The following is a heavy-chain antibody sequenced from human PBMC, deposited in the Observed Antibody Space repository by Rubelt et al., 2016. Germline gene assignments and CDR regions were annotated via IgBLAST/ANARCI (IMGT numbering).Heavy chain of an antibody. J-gene: IGHJ4*02. D-gene: IGHD3-3*01. V-gene: IGHV3-30*04. CDR1: GFTFSSYA. Sequence: VQLVESGGGLVKPGGSLRLSCAASGFTFSSYAMHWVRQAPGKGLEWVAVISYDGSNKYYADSVKGRFTISRDNSKNTLYLQMNSLRPEDTAVYYCATLLRGVDSDDYWGQGTLVTVSS. CDR2: ISYDGSNK. CDR3: ATLLRGVDSDDY.